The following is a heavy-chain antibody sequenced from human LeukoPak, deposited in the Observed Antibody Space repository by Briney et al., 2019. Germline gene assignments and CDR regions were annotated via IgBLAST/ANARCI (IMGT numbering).Heavy chain of an antibody. CDR1: EFTFRSYD. V-gene: IGHV3-30*18. Sequence: GTLRLSCVASEFTFRSYDMHWVRQAPGKGLEWVAVISYDGSNKDYADSVKGRFTISRDNTKNTLFLQMNSLRAEDTAVYYCAKEVRGDAFDIGGQGTMVTVSS. CDR3: AKEVRGDAFDI. CDR2: ISYDGSNK. D-gene: IGHD3-16*01. J-gene: IGHJ3*02.